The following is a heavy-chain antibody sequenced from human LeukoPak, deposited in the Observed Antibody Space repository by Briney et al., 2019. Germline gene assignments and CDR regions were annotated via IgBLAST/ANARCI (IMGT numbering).Heavy chain of an antibody. CDR1: GGSISSGSYY. V-gene: IGHV4-39*01. D-gene: IGHD3-10*01. J-gene: IGHJ5*02. Sequence: PSETLSLTCAVSGGSISSGSYYWGAIGQPPGKGLECIGSIYYSGTTYYNPSLKSRVIISVDPSKSQFSLKLNSVTAADTAVYYCARTGPLGSPPLPWGQGTQVTVSS. CDR2: IYYSGTT. CDR3: ARTGPLGSPPLP.